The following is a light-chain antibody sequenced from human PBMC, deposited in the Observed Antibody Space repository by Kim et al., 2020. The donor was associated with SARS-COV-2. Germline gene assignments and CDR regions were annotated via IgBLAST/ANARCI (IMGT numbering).Light chain of an antibody. CDR3: QSYNRSNVV. Sequence: NFMLTQPHSVSESPGKTITISCTRSSGSIDDNYVQWYQQRPGGVPIIAIYEDDQRPSGVSDRFSGSIDNSSNSASLTISGLKTEDEADYYCQSYNRSNVVFGGGTQLTVL. CDR2: EDD. CDR1: SGSIDDNY. V-gene: IGLV6-57*04. J-gene: IGLJ2*01.